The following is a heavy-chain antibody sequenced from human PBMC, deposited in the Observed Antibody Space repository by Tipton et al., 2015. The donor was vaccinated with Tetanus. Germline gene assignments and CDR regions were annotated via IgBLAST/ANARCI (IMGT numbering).Heavy chain of an antibody. Sequence: GLVKPSQTLSLTCTVSGGSISSGGYYWSWIRQHPGKGLEWIGDIYNSGSTYYNPSLKSRVTILVDTSKYQFSLKLNSVTAADAAVYCCARDQARGARGWNYFDYWGQGSLVTVSS. CDR3: ARDQARGARGWNYFDY. D-gene: IGHD1-26*01. CDR1: GGSISSGGYY. V-gene: IGHV4-31*03. CDR2: IYNSGST. J-gene: IGHJ4*02.